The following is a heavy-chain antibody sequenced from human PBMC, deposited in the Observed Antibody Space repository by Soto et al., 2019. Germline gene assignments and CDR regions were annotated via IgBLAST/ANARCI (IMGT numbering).Heavy chain of an antibody. J-gene: IGHJ4*02. V-gene: IGHV1-69*13. D-gene: IGHD5-18*01. CDR1: GGTFSSYA. CDR2: IIPIFGTA. Sequence: SVKVSCKASGGTFSSYAISWVRQAPGQGLEWMGGIIPIFGTANYAQKFQGRVTITADESTSTAYMELSSLRSEDTAVYYCSRPAELTAMVTYQVQLDHRGQGTPLTVPP. CDR3: SRPAELTAMVTYQVQLDH.